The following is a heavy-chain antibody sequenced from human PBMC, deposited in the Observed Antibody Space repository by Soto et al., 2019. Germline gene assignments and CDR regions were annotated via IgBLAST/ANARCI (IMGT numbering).Heavy chain of an antibody. CDR2: IFHTGST. D-gene: IGHD6-13*01. V-gene: IGHV4-4*02. Sequence: KASETLSLTCAVSGGSISSGNWWSWVRQPTGKGLEWIGEIFHTGSTNYNPSLKSRVIISIDKSKNQFSLNLNSMTAADTAVYYCARDQQAGGMDVWGQGTMVTVSS. CDR1: GGSISSGNW. J-gene: IGHJ6*02. CDR3: ARDQQAGGMDV.